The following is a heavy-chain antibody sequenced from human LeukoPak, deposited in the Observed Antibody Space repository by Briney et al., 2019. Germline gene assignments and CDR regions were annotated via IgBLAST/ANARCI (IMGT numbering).Heavy chain of an antibody. Sequence: GGSLRLSCAASGFTFSDYYMSWIRQAPGKGLEWVSYISSSSSYTNYADSVKGRFTISRDNAKNSLYLQMNSLRAEDTAVYYCARDLGCSSISCYREGYNWFDPWGQGTLVTVSS. CDR1: GFTFSDYY. V-gene: IGHV3-11*05. CDR2: ISSSSSYT. CDR3: ARDLGCSSISCYREGYNWFDP. J-gene: IGHJ5*02. D-gene: IGHD2-2*02.